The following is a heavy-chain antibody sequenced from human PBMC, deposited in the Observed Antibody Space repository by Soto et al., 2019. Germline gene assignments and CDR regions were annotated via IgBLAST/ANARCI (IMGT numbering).Heavy chain of an antibody. J-gene: IGHJ3*02. D-gene: IGHD1-7*01. Sequence: QVQLQESGPGLVKPSETLSLTCTVSGGSIRSYYWSWIRQPPGKGLEWIGYIYYSGSTNYNPSLKSRVTISVDTSKNQFSLMLSSVTAADTAVYYCARNYGHAFDIWGQGTMVTVSS. V-gene: IGHV4-59*01. CDR2: IYYSGST. CDR3: ARNYGHAFDI. CDR1: GGSIRSYY.